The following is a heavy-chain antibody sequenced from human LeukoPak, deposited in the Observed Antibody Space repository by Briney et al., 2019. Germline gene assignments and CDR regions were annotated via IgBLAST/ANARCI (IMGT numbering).Heavy chain of an antibody. V-gene: IGHV4-59*12. Sequence: SETLSLTCTVSGGSISSYYWSWVRQPPGKGLEWIGSIYYNGSTYYNPSLKSRLTISVDTSKNQFSLKLSSVTAADTAVYYCARETYGPLDYWGQGTLVTVSS. J-gene: IGHJ4*02. CDR1: GGSISSYY. CDR2: IYYNGST. D-gene: IGHD3-10*01. CDR3: ARETYGPLDY.